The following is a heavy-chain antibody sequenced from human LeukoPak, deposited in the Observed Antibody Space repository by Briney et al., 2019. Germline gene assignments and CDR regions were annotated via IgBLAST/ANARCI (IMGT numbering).Heavy chain of an antibody. J-gene: IGHJ4*02. D-gene: IGHD1-26*01. V-gene: IGHV1-2*02. CDR3: ARLYDLRWWELLDY. CDR2: INPNSGGT. Sequence: GASVKVSCKASGYTFTGYYMHWVRQAPGQGLEWMGWINPNSGGTNYAQKFQGRVTMTRDTSISTAYMELRRLRSDDTAVYYCARLYDLRWWELLDYWGQGTLVTVSS. CDR1: GYTFTGYY.